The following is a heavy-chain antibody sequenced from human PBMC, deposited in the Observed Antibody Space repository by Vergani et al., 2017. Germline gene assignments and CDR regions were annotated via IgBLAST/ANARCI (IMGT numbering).Heavy chain of an antibody. V-gene: IGHV4-34*01. CDR1: GGSISGYY. CDR2: INHSGST. J-gene: IGHJ5*02. Sequence: QVQLQESGPGLVKPSETLSLTCTVSGGSISGYYWSWIHQPPGKGLEWIGEINHSGSTNYHPSPKSRVPISVDTSRNQFSLKLSSVTAADTAIYYCARGRREAVPAARKNNWFDPWGQGTLVTVSS. CDR3: ARGRREAVPAARKNNWFDP. D-gene: IGHD2-2*01.